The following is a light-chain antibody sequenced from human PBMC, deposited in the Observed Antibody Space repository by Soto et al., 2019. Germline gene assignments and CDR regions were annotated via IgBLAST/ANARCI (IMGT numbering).Light chain of an antibody. CDR3: QHYGSSPGLT. V-gene: IGKV3-20*01. CDR1: QRVTSSS. CDR2: GAS. J-gene: IGKJ4*01. Sequence: EIVLTHSPGTLSLSPGERATLFCRASQRVTSSSLAWHQQKPGQAPRLLIYGASSRATGIPDRFSASGSGTDFTLTISRLESEDSAVYYCQHYGSSPGLTFGGGTKVEIK.